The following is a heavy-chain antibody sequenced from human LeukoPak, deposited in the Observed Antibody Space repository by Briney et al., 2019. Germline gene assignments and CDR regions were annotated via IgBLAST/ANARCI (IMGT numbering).Heavy chain of an antibody. CDR2: ISYDGSNK. J-gene: IGHJ4*02. CDR3: ARDKGDYDTSGSLFIF. V-gene: IGHV3-30-3*01. CDR1: GFTFSGYP. Sequence: GGSLRLSCAASGFTFSGYPIHWVRQAPGKGLEWVAVISYDGSNKYYADSVEGRFTISRDNSKNTLYLQMNSLRAEDTAVYYCARDKGDYDTSGSLFIFGGQGTLVTVSS. D-gene: IGHD3-22*01.